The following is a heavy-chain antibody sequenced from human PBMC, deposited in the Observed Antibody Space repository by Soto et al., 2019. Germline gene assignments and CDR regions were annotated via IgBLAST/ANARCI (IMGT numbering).Heavy chain of an antibody. J-gene: IGHJ4*02. CDR1: GGSISSGDYY. CDR3: ATLGHYYDSSGYYNTFPQFDY. CDR2: IYYSGSI. D-gene: IGHD3-22*01. V-gene: IGHV4-30-4*01. Sequence: QVQLQESGPGLVKPSQTLSLTCTVSGGSISSGDYYWSWIRQPPGKGLEWIGYIYYSGSIYYNPSLTRPAPIPVDTPKNQFSLKLTSVTAADTAVYYCATLGHYYDSSGYYNTFPQFDYWGQGTLVTVSS.